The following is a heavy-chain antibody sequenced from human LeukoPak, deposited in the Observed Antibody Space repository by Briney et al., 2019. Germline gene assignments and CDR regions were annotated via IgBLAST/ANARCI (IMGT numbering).Heavy chain of an antibody. D-gene: IGHD3-10*01. V-gene: IGHV4-59*01. CDR2: IYYSGST. CDR1: GGSISSYY. J-gene: IGHJ3*02. CDR3: ARGHLSGNFI. Sequence: SETLSLTCTVSGGSISSYYWSWIRQPPGKGLEWIGYIYYSGSTNHNPSLKSRVTISVDTSKNQFSLKLSSVTAADTAVYYCARGHLSGNFIWGQGTMVTVSS.